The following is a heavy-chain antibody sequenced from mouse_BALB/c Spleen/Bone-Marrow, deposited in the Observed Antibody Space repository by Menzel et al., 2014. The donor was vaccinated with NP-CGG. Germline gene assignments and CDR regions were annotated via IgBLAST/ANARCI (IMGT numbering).Heavy chain of an antibody. D-gene: IGHD2-12*01. Sequence: VQGVESGAELVKPGASVKLSCKASGYTFTSYWMHWVKQRPGQGLEWIGEINPSNGRTNYNEKFKTKATLTVDKSSSTAYMQLSSLTSEDSAVYYCARWLLYYWGQGTTRTVSS. CDR2: INPSNGRT. V-gene: IGHV1S81*02. CDR1: GYTFTSYW. J-gene: IGHJ2*01. CDR3: ARWLLYY.